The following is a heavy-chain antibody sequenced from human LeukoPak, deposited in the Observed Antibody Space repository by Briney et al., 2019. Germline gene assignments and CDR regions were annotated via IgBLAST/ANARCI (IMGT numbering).Heavy chain of an antibody. CDR2: ISGSGDNT. V-gene: IGHV3-23*01. J-gene: IGHJ5*02. Sequence: RSGGSLRLSCAASGFTFTTYMTWVRQAPGKGLEWVSAISGSGDNTYYADSVRGRFTISRDNSKNTLYLQMNSLRAEDTAIYYCAKDLPASGWFSWGQGTLVTVSS. D-gene: IGHD6-19*01. CDR3: AKDLPASGWFS. CDR1: GFTFTTY.